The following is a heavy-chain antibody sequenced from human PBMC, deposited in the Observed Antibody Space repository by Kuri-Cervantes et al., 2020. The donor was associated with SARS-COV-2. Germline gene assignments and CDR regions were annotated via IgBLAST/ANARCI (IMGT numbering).Heavy chain of an antibody. CDR3: ARPAAGPPPGHWRGYYASGWFDP. Sequence: SETLSLTCTVSGGSISSSSYYWGWIRQPPGRGLEWFGSIYYSGGTYYNPSLKRRVTISADTSKNQFSLKLSSVTAADTAVYYCARPAAGPPPGHWRGYYASGWFDPWGQGTLVTVSS. CDR2: IYYSGGT. J-gene: IGHJ5*02. CDR1: GGSISSSSYY. V-gene: IGHV4-39*01. D-gene: IGHD3-3*01.